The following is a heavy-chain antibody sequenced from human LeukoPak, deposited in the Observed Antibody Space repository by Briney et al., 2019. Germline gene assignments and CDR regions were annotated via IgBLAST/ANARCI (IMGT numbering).Heavy chain of an antibody. V-gene: IGHV4-38-2*01. CDR1: GYSISSGYY. CDR3: ARLGDIVVVPAANSFDY. J-gene: IGHJ4*02. CDR2: IYHSGST. Sequence: PSETLSLXCAVSGYSISSGYYWGWIQQPPGKGLEWIGSIYHSGSTYYNPSLKSRVTISVDTSKNQFSLKLSSVTAADTAVYYCARLGDIVVVPAANSFDYWGQGTLVTVSS. D-gene: IGHD2-2*01.